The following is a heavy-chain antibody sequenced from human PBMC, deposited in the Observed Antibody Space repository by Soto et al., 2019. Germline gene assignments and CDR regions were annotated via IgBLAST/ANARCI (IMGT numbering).Heavy chain of an antibody. CDR3: ARVVATITYYYYGMDV. CDR2: ISYDGGSNK. Sequence: QVQLVESGGGVVQPGRSLRLSCAASGFTFSSYAMHWVRQAPGEGLELVAVISYDGGSNKYYADSVKGRFTISRDNSRNTLYLQMNSLRAEDTAVYYCARVVATITYYYYGMDVWGQGTTVTVSS. CDR1: GFTFSSYA. J-gene: IGHJ6*02. D-gene: IGHD5-12*01. V-gene: IGHV3-30-3*01.